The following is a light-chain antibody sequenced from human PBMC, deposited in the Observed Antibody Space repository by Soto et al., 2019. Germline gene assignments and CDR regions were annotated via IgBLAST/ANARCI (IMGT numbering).Light chain of an antibody. CDR1: QSISSW. Sequence: DIQMTQSPSTLSESVLDRVTITCLASQSISSWLAWYQQKPGKAPKLLIYDASSLESGVPSRFSGSGSGTEFTLTISSLQPDDFATYYCQQYNSYLYTFGQGTKVDIK. CDR3: QQYNSYLYT. V-gene: IGKV1-5*01. CDR2: DAS. J-gene: IGKJ2*01.